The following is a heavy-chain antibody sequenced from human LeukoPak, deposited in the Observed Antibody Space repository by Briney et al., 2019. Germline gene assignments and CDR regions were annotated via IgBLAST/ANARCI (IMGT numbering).Heavy chain of an antibody. Sequence: ASVKVSCKASGYTFTDYYMHWVRQAPGHGLEWMEWMNPNSGNTGYAQKFQGRVTMTRNTSISTAYMELSSLRSEDTAVYYCARGKYYGSGAFDYWGQGTLVTVSS. D-gene: IGHD3-10*01. CDR2: MNPNSGNT. CDR1: GYTFTDYY. J-gene: IGHJ4*02. V-gene: IGHV1-8*02. CDR3: ARGKYYGSGAFDY.